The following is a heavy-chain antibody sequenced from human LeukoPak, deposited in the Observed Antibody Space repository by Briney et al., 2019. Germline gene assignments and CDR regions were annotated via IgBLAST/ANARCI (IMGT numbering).Heavy chain of an antibody. CDR2: ISTSSSYI. D-gene: IGHD6-19*01. CDR1: GFTFSRYT. V-gene: IGHV3-21*01. CDR3: AKGAVAGTSQVDY. J-gene: IGHJ4*02. Sequence: GGSLRLSCAASGFTFSRYTMNWVRQAPGKGLEWVSSISTSSSYIYYADSVKGRFTISRGNAKNSLYLQMNSLRAEDTAVYYCAKGAVAGTSQVDYWGQGTLVTVSS.